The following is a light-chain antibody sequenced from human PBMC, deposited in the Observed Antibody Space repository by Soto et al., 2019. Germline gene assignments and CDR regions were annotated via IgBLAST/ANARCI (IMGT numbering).Light chain of an antibody. V-gene: IGKV1-5*03. J-gene: IGKJ1*01. CDR2: KAP. CDR3: QQYNSYSPTWT. Sequence: DIQMTQSPSTLSASVRDRVTITCRAIQSISSWLAWYQQKPGKAPKLLIYKAPSLENGVPSRFSGSGSGTEFTLTISSLQPDDFATYYCQQYNSYSPTWTFGQGTKVDIK. CDR1: QSISSW.